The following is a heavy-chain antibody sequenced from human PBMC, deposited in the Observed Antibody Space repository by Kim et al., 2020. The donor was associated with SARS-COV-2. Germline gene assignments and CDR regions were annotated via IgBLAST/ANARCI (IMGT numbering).Heavy chain of an antibody. CDR1: GGSFSGYY. CDR3: ARGTRGYYGSGSYPQPPHLTKNYYYYGMDV. Sequence: SETLSLTCAVYGGSFSGYYWSWIRQPPGKGLEWIGEINHSGSTNYNPSLKSRVTISVDTSKNQFSLKLSSVTAADTAVYYCARGTRGYYGSGSYPQPPHLTKNYYYYGMDVWGQGTTVTVSS. CDR2: INHSGST. J-gene: IGHJ6*02. V-gene: IGHV4-34*01. D-gene: IGHD3-10*01.